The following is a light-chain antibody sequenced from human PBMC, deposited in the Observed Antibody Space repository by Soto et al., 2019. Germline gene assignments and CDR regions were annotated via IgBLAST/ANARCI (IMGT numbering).Light chain of an antibody. CDR3: QQYNNWPPYT. CDR1: QSVSSN. J-gene: IGKJ2*01. Sequence: EIVMTQSPATLSVSPGESATLFCRASQSVSSNLAWYQQKPGQAPRLLIYGASTRATGIPARFSGSGSGTEFTLTISSLQSEDCAVYYCQQYNNWPPYTFGQGTKLEIK. V-gene: IGKV3-15*01. CDR2: GAS.